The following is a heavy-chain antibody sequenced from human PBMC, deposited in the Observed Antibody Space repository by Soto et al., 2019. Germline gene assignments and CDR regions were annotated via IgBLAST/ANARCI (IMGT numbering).Heavy chain of an antibody. CDR3: ASKDCTNGVCRYFDY. CDR1: GGPFSSYA. D-gene: IGHD2-8*01. J-gene: IGHJ4*02. V-gene: IGHV1-69*01. CDR2: IIPIFGTA. Sequence: QVQLVQSGAEVKKPGSSVKVSCKASGGPFSSYAISWVRQAPGQGLEWMGGIIPIFGTANYAQNFQGRVTINADESTSTGYMELSSLRSEDTAVYYGASKDCTNGVCRYFDYWGQGTLVTVSS.